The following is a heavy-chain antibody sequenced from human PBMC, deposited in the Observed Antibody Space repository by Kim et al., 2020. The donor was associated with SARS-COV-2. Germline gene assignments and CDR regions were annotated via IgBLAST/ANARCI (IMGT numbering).Heavy chain of an antibody. CDR1: GFPFSSHA. CDR2: IGSTGFDR. V-gene: IGHV3-23*01. J-gene: IGHJ6*02. D-gene: IGHD1-1*01. Sequence: GGSLRLSCAASGFPFSSHAMGWVRQAPGKGLEWVSVIGSTGFDRHYAPSAEGRFTISRDNSINTLFLQMNSLRAGDTAVYYCASRQPLFGFEVWGQGTTVTVSS. CDR3: ASRQPLFGFEV.